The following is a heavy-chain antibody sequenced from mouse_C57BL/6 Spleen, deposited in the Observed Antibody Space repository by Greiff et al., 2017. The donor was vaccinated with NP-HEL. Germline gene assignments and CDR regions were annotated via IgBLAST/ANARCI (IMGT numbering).Heavy chain of an antibody. V-gene: IGHV3-6*01. D-gene: IGHD2-4*01. J-gene: IGHJ3*01. Sequence: EVKLQESGPGLVKPSQSLSLTCSVTGYSITSGYYWNWIRQFPGNKLEWMGYISYDGSNNYNPSLKNRISITRDTSKNQFFLKLNSVTTEDTATYYCASAHYDYDGFAYWGQGTLVTVSA. CDR2: ISYDGSN. CDR3: ASAHYDYDGFAY. CDR1: GYSITSGYY.